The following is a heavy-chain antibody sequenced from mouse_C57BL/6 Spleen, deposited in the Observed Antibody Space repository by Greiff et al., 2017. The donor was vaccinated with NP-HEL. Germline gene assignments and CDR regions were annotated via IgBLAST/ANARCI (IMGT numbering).Heavy chain of an antibody. Sequence: VQLQQSGTELVKPGASVKLSCKASGYTFTSYWMHWVKQRPGQGLEWIGNINPSNGGTNYNEKFKSKATLTVDKSSSTAYMQLSSLTSEDSAVYYCARDTTVVAPYWYFDVWGTGTTVTVSS. V-gene: IGHV1-53*01. CDR3: ARDTTVVAPYWYFDV. CDR1: GYTFTSYW. D-gene: IGHD1-1*01. J-gene: IGHJ1*03. CDR2: INPSNGGT.